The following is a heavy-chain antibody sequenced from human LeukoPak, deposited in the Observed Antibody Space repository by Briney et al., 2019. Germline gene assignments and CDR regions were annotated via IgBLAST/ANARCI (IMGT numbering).Heavy chain of an antibody. CDR3: ARDPYYVYDSSGYSFDC. CDR2: IWADVNNK. CDR1: GFTFDDYG. J-gene: IGHJ4*02. V-gene: IGHV3-33*08. D-gene: IGHD3-22*01. Sequence: GGSLRLSCAASGFTFDDYGMSWVRQAPGKGLEWVAVIWADVNNKYYADSVKGRFTISRDNSKNTLYLQMNSLRAEDTAVYYCARDPYYVYDSSGYSFDCWGQGTLVTVSS.